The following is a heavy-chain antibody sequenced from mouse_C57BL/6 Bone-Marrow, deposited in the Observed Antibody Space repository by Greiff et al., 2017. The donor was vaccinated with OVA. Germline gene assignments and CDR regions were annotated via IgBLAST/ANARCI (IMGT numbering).Heavy chain of an antibody. CDR1: GYSITNGNHW. Sequence: EVQLQQSGPALVKPSQTVSLTCTVTGYSITNGNHWWNWIRQVSGSKLEWIGYISSSGSTDSNPSLKSRISITRDTSKNQLFLQLNSVTTEDIATYYCARSTTVVAPYYYAMDYWGQGISVTVSS. D-gene: IGHD1-1*01. CDR2: ISSSGST. J-gene: IGHJ4*01. V-gene: IGHV3-4*01. CDR3: ARSTTVVAPYYYAMDY.